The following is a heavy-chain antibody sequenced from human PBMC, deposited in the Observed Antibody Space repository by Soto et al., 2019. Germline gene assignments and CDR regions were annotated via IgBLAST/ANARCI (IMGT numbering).Heavy chain of an antibody. CDR1: GNTFTSYW. V-gene: IGHV5-51*01. J-gene: IGHJ4*02. CDR2: IYLVDSDT. D-gene: IGHD2-8*01. CDR3: VKLADCSNDVYYRFDY. Sequence: GESLKISCKGSGNTFTSYWIGWVRQMPGKGLEWVGIIYLVDSDTRYSPSLQGRVTISGDKSIATPYLQWSSLRASDTAVYYCVKLADCSNDVYYRFDYLGQGTPVTVSS.